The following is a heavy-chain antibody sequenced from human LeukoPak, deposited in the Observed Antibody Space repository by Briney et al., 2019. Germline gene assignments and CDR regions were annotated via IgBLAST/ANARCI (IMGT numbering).Heavy chain of an antibody. CDR1: GFTFSDYY. J-gene: IGHJ6*02. CDR2: ISSSGSTI. V-gene: IGHV3-11*01. D-gene: IGHD6-19*01. CDR3: AKDRRSSGWYSTKYYYYGMDV. Sequence: PGGSLRLSCAASGFTFSDYYMSWIRQAPGKGLEWVSYISSSGSTIYYADSVKGRFTISRDNAKNSLYLQMNSLRAEDTAVYYCAKDRRSSGWYSTKYYYYGMDVWGQGTTVTVSS.